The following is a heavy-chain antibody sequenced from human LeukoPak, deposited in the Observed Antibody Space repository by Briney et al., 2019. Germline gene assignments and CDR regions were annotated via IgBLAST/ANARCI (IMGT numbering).Heavy chain of an antibody. CDR3: AXXXXXXXXWPNYYYYYMDV. Sequence: ASVKVSCKASGYTFTSYGISWVRQAPGQGLEWMGWISAYNGNTNYAQKLQGRVTMTTDTSTSTAYMELRSLRSDDTAVYYCAXXXXXXXXWPNYYYYYMDVWGKGTTVTISS. J-gene: IGHJ6*03. CDR2: ISAYNGNT. CDR1: GYTFTSYG. V-gene: IGHV1-18*01.